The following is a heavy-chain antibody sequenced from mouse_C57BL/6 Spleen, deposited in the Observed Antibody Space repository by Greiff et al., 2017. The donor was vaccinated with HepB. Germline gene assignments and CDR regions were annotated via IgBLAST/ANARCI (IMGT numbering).Heavy chain of an antibody. J-gene: IGHJ3*01. CDR3: ARYRGSYYDLFAY. Sequence: VQLQQSDAELVKPGASVKISCKVSGYTFTDHTIHWMKQRPEQGLEWIGNIYPRDGSTKYNEKFKGKATLTADKSSSTAYMQLNSLTSEDSAVYFCARYRGSYYDLFAYWGQGTLVTVSA. D-gene: IGHD2-4*01. V-gene: IGHV1-78*01. CDR1: GYTFTDHT. CDR2: IYPRDGST.